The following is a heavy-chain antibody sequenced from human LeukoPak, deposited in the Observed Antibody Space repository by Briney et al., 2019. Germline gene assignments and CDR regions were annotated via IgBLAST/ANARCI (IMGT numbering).Heavy chain of an antibody. V-gene: IGHV3-7*04. CDR1: GLTTRNSW. J-gene: IGHJ4*02. Sequence: GGSLRLSCAVSGLTTRNSWMSWVRQAPGKGLEWVANIGPDGSEIYYVDSVKGRFTVSRDNDKNSLYLQMNSLRVDDTATYYCVRGSSSYWGQGTLVTV. CDR3: VRGSSSY. CDR2: IGPDGSEI.